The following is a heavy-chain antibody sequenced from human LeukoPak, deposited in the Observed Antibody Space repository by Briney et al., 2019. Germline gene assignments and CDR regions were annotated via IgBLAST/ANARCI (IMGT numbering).Heavy chain of an antibody. CDR1: GFTFGDYA. V-gene: IGHV3-9*01. CDR3: AKDTGRVWYYDILTGYYNGGGETYFDY. Sequence: PGRSLRLSCAASGFTFGDYAMHWVRQAPGKGLEWVSGISWNSGSIGYADSVKGRFTISRDNAKNSLYLQMNSLRAEDTALYYCAKDTGRVWYYDILTGYYNGGGETYFDYWGQGTLVTVSS. D-gene: IGHD3-9*01. J-gene: IGHJ4*02. CDR2: ISWNSGSI.